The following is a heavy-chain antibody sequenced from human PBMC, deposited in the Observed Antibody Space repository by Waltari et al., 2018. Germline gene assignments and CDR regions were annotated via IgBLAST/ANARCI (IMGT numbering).Heavy chain of an antibody. D-gene: IGHD3-10*01. J-gene: IGHJ6*03. V-gene: IGHV1-58*02. CDR3: AAVNYYGSGSSYYMDV. Sequence: QTQLVQSGPEVKKPGTSVKVSCKASGFTFTSSAMQWVRQARGKRLEWIGWIVVGSGNTNYAQKFQERVTITRDMSTSTAYMELSSLRSEDTAVYYCAAVNYYGSGSSYYMDVWGKGTTVTISS. CDR1: GFTFTSSA. CDR2: IVVGSGNT.